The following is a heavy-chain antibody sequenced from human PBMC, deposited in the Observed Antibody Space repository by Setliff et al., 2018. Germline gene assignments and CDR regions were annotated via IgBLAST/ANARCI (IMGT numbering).Heavy chain of an antibody. CDR3: AKAGGYNFAD. CDR2: IYYRGST. D-gene: IGHD1-1*01. Sequence: SETLSLTCTVSGDSINSNNYYWGWIRQPPGKGLEWIVTIYYRGSTYYSPSLKSRVTISVDTSKNQFSLNLTSVTAADTAVYFCAKAGGYNFADWGQGTLVTVSS. V-gene: IGHV4-39*01. CDR1: GDSINSNNYY. J-gene: IGHJ4*02.